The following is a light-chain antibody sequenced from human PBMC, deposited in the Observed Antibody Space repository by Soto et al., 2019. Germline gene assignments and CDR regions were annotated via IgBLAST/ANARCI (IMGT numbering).Light chain of an antibody. CDR3: SSYTNIITYVV. CDR2: EVS. V-gene: IGLV2-14*01. Sequence: QSALTQPASVSGSPGQSITISCTGTTSDIGNYNFVSWYQQHPGKAPKLMIYEVSNRPSGVSNRFSGSKSGNTASLTISGLQAEDEADYYRSSYTNIITYVVFGGGTKVTVL. J-gene: IGLJ2*01. CDR1: TSDIGNYNF.